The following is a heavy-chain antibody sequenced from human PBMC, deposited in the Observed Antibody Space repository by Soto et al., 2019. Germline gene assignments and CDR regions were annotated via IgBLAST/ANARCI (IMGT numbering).Heavy chain of an antibody. CDR1: GGAFSSYA. CDR2: IIPIFGTA. D-gene: IGHD6-6*01. Sequence: ASVKVSCKASGGAFSSYAISWVRQAPGQGLEWMGGIIPIFGTANYAQKFQGRVTITADESTSTAYMELSSLRSEDTAVYYCARALVRTKEIDYWGQGTLVTVSS. V-gene: IGHV1-69*13. CDR3: ARALVRTKEIDY. J-gene: IGHJ4*02.